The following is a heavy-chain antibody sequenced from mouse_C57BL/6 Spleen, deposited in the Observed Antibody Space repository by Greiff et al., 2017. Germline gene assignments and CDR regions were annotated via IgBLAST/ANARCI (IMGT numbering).Heavy chain of an antibody. CDR2: IDPSDSET. V-gene: IGHV1-52*01. CDR3: ARSSKEEYAMDY. CDR1: GYTFTSYW. D-gene: IGHD2-5*01. J-gene: IGHJ4*01. Sequence: QVQLQQPGAELVRPGSSVKLSCKASGYTFTSYWMHWVKQRPIQGLEWIGNIDPSDSETHYNQKFKDKATLTVDKSSSTAYMQLSSLTSEDSAVYYCARSSKEEYAMDYWGQGTTVTVDS.